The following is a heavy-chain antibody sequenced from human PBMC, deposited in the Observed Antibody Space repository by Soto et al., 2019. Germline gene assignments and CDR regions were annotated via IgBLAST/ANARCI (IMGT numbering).Heavy chain of an antibody. CDR2: IFYSGRT. D-gene: IGHD3-22*01. Sequence: SETLSLTCTVSGGSISSGDYYWSWIRQPPGKGLEWIGYIFYSGRTYYNPSLKSRVTISVDTSKNQFSLKLSSVTAADTAVYYCARLQGGYYRGYFDYWGQGTLVTVSS. CDR3: ARLQGGYYRGYFDY. CDR1: GGSISSGDYY. V-gene: IGHV4-30-4*01. J-gene: IGHJ4*02.